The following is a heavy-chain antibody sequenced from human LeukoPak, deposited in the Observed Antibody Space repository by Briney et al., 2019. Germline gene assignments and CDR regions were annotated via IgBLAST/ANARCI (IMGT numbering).Heavy chain of an antibody. V-gene: IGHV3-48*04. D-gene: IGHD1-26*01. CDR1: GFTFSSYS. Sequence: GGSLRLSCAASGFTFSSYSMNWVRQAPGKGLEWVSYISSSSSTIYYADSVKGRFTISRDNAKNSLYLQMNSLRAEDTAVYYCARHHPLSAGIVGATNTKYYFDYWGQGTLVTVSS. CDR3: ARHHPLSAGIVGATNTKYYFDY. CDR2: ISSSSSTI. J-gene: IGHJ4*02.